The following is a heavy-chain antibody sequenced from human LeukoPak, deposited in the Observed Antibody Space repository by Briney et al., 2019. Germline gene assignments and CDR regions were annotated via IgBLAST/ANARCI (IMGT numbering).Heavy chain of an antibody. Sequence: ASVKVSCKASGYTFTDYYMHWVRQAPVQGFEWMGWINPNDGDTNYAQKFQGRVTMTRDTSISTAHMEMSRLRSDDTAVYYCARANFLYCSSTTCLFDYWGQGTLVTVSS. CDR3: ARANFLYCSSTTCLFDY. V-gene: IGHV1-2*02. CDR1: GYTFTDYY. D-gene: IGHD2-2*01. J-gene: IGHJ4*02. CDR2: INPNDGDT.